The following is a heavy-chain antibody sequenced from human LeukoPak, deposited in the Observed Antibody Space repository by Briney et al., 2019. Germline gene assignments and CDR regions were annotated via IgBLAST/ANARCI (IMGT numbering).Heavy chain of an antibody. CDR3: ARAQYYDSTTAGGMDV. V-gene: IGHV3-74*03. CDR2: INIDGKIT. CDR1: GFTFSSNW. J-gene: IGHJ6*02. D-gene: IGHD3-16*01. Sequence: GGSLRLSCEVSGFTFSSNWMYWVRQPPGRGLVWVSRINIDGKITTYGDSVKGRFTMSRDNAKNTLFLQMNSLRVEDTAVYYCARAQYYDSTTAGGMDVWGQGTAVFVSS.